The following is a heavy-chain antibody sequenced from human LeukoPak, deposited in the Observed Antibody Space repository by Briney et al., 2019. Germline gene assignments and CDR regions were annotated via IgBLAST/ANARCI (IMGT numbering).Heavy chain of an antibody. CDR3: ASEFIVGATFDY. Sequence: GGSLRLSCAASGFTFRSYGMNWVRQTPGKGLEWVSYITSSGSTIYYADSVKGRFTISRDNAKTSLYLQMNSLRAEDTAVYYCASEFIVGATFDYWGQGTLVTVSS. V-gene: IGHV3-48*03. CDR2: ITSSGSTI. J-gene: IGHJ4*02. D-gene: IGHD1-26*01. CDR1: GFTFRSYG.